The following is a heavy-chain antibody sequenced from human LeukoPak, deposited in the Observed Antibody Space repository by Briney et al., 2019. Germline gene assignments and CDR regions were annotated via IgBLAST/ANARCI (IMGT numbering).Heavy chain of an antibody. CDR1: GYTFTGYY. J-gene: IGHJ5*02. V-gene: IGHV1-2*02. CDR2: INPNSGGT. Sequence: ASVKFSCKASGYTFTGYYMHWVRQAPGQGLEWMGWINPNSGGTNYAQKFQGRVTMTRDTSISTAYMELSRLRSDDTAVYYCARGEPGFWSGYYPPAGDWFDPWGQGTLVTVSS. CDR3: ARGEPGFWSGYYPPAGDWFDP. D-gene: IGHD3-3*01.